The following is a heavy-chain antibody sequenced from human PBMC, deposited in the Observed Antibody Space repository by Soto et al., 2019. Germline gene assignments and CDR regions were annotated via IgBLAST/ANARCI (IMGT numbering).Heavy chain of an antibody. CDR2: TYYRSKWFI. V-gene: IGHV6-1*01. CDR1: GDSVSGNTAT. J-gene: IGHJ5*02. D-gene: IGHD6-13*01. CDR3: ARGGTGYSSSVDP. Sequence: PSQTLSLTCAISGDSVSGNTATWNWIRQSPSRGLEWLGRTYYRSKWFIEYAVSVKSRITINPDTSKNQFSLQLNSVTPEDTAVYYCARGGTGYSSSVDPWGQGTLVTVSS.